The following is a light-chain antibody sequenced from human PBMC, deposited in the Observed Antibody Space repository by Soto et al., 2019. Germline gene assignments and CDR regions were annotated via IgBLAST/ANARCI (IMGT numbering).Light chain of an antibody. CDR3: SSYTNSITHV. Sequence: QSALTQRASVSGSPGQSITISCTGTSSDVGGYDYVSWYQQHPGKAPKLMIYGVSNRPSGVSNRFSGSKSGNTASLTISGLQAEDEADYYCSSYTNSITHVFGGGTKLTVL. J-gene: IGLJ3*02. V-gene: IGLV2-14*03. CDR2: GVS. CDR1: SSDVGGYDY.